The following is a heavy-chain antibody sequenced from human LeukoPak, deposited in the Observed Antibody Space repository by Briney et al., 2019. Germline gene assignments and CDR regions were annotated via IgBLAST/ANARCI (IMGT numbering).Heavy chain of an antibody. V-gene: IGHV3-23*01. J-gene: IGHJ4*02. CDR3: ADYGSGSYCFDY. CDR1: GFTFISYA. D-gene: IGHD3-10*01. Sequence: GGSLRLSCAASGFTFISYAMTWVRQAPGKGLEWVSAISSSGGNAYYADSVKGRFTISRDNSKNTLYLQMNSLRAEDTAVYYCADYGSGSYCFDYWGQGTLDTVSS. CDR2: ISSSGGNA.